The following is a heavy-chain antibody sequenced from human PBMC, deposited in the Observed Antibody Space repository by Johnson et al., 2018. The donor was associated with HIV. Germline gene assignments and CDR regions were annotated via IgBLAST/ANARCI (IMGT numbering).Heavy chain of an antibody. CDR2: ISYDGSNK. CDR1: GFTFSSYA. J-gene: IGHJ3*02. CDR3: ARVPPWALGATGWLDAFDI. Sequence: QMLLVESGGGVVQPGRSLRLSCAASGFTFSSYAMHWVRQAPGKGLEWVAVISYDGSNKYYANSVKGRFTISRDNSKNTLYLQMGSLRAEDMAVYYCARVPPWALGATGWLDAFDIWGQGTMVTVSS. V-gene: IGHV3-30*14. D-gene: IGHD1-26*01.